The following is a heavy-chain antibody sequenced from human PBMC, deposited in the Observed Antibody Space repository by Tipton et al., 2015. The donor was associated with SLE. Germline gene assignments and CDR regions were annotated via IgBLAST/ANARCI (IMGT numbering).Heavy chain of an antibody. Sequence: SLRLSCAASGFTFSSYAMSWVRQAPGKGLEWVAMIWYDGSNKYYVDSVKGRFTVSRDNSENTLYLQMNSLRTEDTAVYYCARLYYYDSSGYYGSQGGYGMDVWGQGTTVTVSS. V-gene: IGHV3-33*08. CDR1: GFTFSSYA. J-gene: IGHJ6*02. CDR3: ARLYYYDSSGYYGSQGGYGMDV. D-gene: IGHD3-22*01. CDR2: IWYDGSNK.